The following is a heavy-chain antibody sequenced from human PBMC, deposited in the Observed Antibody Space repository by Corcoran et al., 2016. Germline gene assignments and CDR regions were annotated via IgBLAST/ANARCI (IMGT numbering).Heavy chain of an antibody. Sequence: QVQLVQSGAEVKKPGASVKVSCKASGYTFTSYDINWVRQATGQGLEWMGWMNPNSGNTGYAQKFQGRVTMTRNTSISTAYMELSSLRSEDTAVYYCARVANYDFWSGYYLSQVGYYYGMDVWGQGTTVTVSS. CDR1: GYTFTSYD. D-gene: IGHD3-3*01. J-gene: IGHJ6*02. V-gene: IGHV1-8*01. CDR2: MNPNSGNT. CDR3: ARVANYDFWSGYYLSQVGYYYGMDV.